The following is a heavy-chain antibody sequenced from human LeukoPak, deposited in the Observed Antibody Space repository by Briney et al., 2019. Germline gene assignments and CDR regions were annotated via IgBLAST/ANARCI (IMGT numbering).Heavy chain of an antibody. CDR1: GYTFTDYY. J-gene: IGHJ4*02. V-gene: IGHV1-46*01. Sequence: GASVKVSCMASGYTFTDYYMNWVRQAPGQGLEWLGIINPSGGNTSYAQKFQGRVTMTSDTSTNKVYMELSTLRSEDTAVYYCARAKVVSGTLYYWGQGTLVTVSS. CDR2: INPSGGNT. D-gene: IGHD3-22*01. CDR3: ARAKVVSGTLYY.